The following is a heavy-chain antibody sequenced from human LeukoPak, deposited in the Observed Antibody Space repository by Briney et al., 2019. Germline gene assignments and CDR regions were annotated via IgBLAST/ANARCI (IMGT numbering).Heavy chain of an antibody. V-gene: IGHV3-7*01. CDR1: GFTFSSYW. Sequence: GGSLRLSCAASGFTFSSYWMSWARQAPGKGLEWVANVKQDGSEKYYVDSVKGRFTISRDNAKNSLYLQMNSLRAEDTAVYYCAREKSDCSGGSCYSVFDYWGQGTLVTVSS. CDR2: VKQDGSEK. J-gene: IGHJ4*02. D-gene: IGHD2-15*01. CDR3: AREKSDCSGGSCYSVFDY.